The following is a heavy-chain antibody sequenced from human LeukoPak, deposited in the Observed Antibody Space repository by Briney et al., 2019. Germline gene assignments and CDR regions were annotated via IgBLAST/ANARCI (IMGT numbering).Heavy chain of an antibody. CDR1: GGSISKYY. CDR2: IYYSGST. D-gene: IGHD6-19*01. CDR3: ARGRQIAVNFDY. J-gene: IGHJ4*02. Sequence: SGTLSLTCTVSGGSISKYYWSWIRQPPGKGLEWIGHIYYSGSTNYKPSLKSRATISVDTSKNKFSLKLNSVTAADPAVYYCARGRQIAVNFDYWGQGTLVSVSS. V-gene: IGHV4-59*01.